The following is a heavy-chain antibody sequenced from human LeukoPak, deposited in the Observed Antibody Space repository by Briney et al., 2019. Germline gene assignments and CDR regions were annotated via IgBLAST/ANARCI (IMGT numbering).Heavy chain of an antibody. CDR3: ARRDDSSGYHKIFDY. CDR2: IYHSGST. J-gene: IGHJ4*02. Sequence: SETLSLTCTVSGGSISSGYYWDWIRQTPGKGLEWIGSIYHSGSTYYNPSLKSRVTISIDTSKNHFSLKLSSLTAADTAVYYCARRDDSSGYHKIFDYWGPGTLVTVSS. D-gene: IGHD3-22*01. CDR1: GGSISSGYY. V-gene: IGHV4-38-2*02.